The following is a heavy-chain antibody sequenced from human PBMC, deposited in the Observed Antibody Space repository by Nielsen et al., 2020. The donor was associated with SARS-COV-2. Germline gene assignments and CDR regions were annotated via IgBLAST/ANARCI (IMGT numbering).Heavy chain of an antibody. CDR1: GFTFSSYA. CDR2: IKQDGSEK. Sequence: GESLKISCAASGFTFSSYAMSWVRQAPGKGLEWVANIKQDGSEKYYVDSVKGRFTISRDNAKNSLYLQMNSLRAEDTAVYYCARGRRDLGYWGQGTLVTVSS. CDR3: ARGRRDLGY. J-gene: IGHJ4*02. D-gene: IGHD7-27*01. V-gene: IGHV3-7*03.